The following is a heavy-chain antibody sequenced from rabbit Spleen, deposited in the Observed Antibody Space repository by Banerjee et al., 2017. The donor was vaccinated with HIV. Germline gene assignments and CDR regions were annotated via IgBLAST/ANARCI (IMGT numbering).Heavy chain of an antibody. V-gene: IGHV1S45*01. CDR2: IDIGSSGFT. Sequence: QERLVESGGGLVKPEGSLKLSCTASGFSFSNKAVMCWVRQAPGKGLEWIACIDIGSSGFTYFATWAKGRFTISKTSSTTVTLQMTRLTAADTATYFCARDTSSSFSSYGMDLWGPGTLVTVS. CDR1: GFSFSNKAV. CDR3: ARDTSSSFSSYGMDL. J-gene: IGHJ6*01. D-gene: IGHD1-1*01.